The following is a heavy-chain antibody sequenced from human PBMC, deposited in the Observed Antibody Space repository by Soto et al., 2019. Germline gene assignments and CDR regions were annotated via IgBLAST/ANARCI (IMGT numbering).Heavy chain of an antibody. D-gene: IGHD6-13*01. V-gene: IGHV3-21*01. Sequence: GGSLRLSCAASGFTFSSYSMNWVRQAPAKGLEWVSSISSSSSYIYYADSVKGRFTISRDNAKNSLYLQMNSLRAEDTAVYYCARDNLEGSIAAAGGGWFDPWGQGTLVTVSS. J-gene: IGHJ5*02. CDR2: ISSSSSYI. CDR3: ARDNLEGSIAAAGGGWFDP. CDR1: GFTFSSYS.